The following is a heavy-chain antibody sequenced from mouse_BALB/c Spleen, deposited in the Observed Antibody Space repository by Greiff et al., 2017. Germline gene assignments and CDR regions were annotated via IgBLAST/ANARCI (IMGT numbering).Heavy chain of an antibody. D-gene: IGHD2-3*01. V-gene: IGHV2-9*02. CDR3: AREDDAWFAY. CDR2: IWAGGST. Sequence: VQLQQSGPGLVAPSQSLSITCTVSGFSLTSYGVHWVRQPPGKGLEWLGVIWAGGSTNYNSALMSRLSISKDNSKSQVFIKMNSLQTDDTAMYYCAREDDAWFAYWGQGTLVTVSA. CDR1: GFSLTSYG. J-gene: IGHJ3*01.